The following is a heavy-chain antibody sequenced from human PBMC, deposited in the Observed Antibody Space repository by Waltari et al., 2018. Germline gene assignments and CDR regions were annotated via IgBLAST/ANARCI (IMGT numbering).Heavy chain of an antibody. CDR3: TRKKYYYDTSELGWFDP. Sequence: EVQLVESGGGLVQPGGSLRLSCAASGFTFSNYWMSWVRQAPGKGLEWGANKKQDGSDKDYVDSVKGRFTISRDNAKSSLYLQMNSLRAEDTAIYYCTRKKYYYDTSELGWFDPWGQGTLVTVSS. J-gene: IGHJ5*02. CDR2: KKQDGSDK. V-gene: IGHV3-7*03. CDR1: GFTFSNYW. D-gene: IGHD3-22*01.